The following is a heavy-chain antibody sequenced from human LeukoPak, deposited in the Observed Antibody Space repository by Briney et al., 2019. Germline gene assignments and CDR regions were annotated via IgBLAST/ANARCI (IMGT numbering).Heavy chain of an antibody. D-gene: IGHD4-17*01. CDR1: GGSISSYY. V-gene: IGHV4-59*01. J-gene: IGHJ3*02. CDR3: ARDLDYGDYPPGI. Sequence: SETLSLTCTVSGGSISSYYWSWIRQPPGKGLEWIGYIYYSGSTNYNPSLKSRVTMSVDTSKNQFSLKLSSVTAADTAVYYCARDLDYGDYPPGIWGQGQWSPSLQ. CDR2: IYYSGST.